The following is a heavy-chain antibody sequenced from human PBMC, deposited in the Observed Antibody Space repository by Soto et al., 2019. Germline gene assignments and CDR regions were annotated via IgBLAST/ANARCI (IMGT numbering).Heavy chain of an antibody. CDR3: ARAPLNYMDV. CDR2: IIPIFGTA. CDR1: GGTFSSYA. J-gene: IGHJ6*03. V-gene: IGHV1-69*05. Sequence: SVKVSCKASGGTFSSYAISWVRQAPGQGLEWMGGIIPIFGTANYAQKFQGRVTMTRNTSISTAYMELSSLRSEDTAVYYCARAPLNYMDVWGKGTTVTVSS.